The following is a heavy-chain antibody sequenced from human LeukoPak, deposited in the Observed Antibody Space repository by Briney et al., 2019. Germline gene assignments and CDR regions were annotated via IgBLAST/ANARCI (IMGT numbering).Heavy chain of an antibody. D-gene: IGHD3-22*01. CDR3: AGYYYDSSGYYYS. CDR2: ISGSGGST. CDR1: GFTFSRYG. J-gene: IGHJ1*01. Sequence: GGSLRLSCTASGFTFSRYGLHWVRQAPGKGLEWVSAISGSGGSTYYADSVKGRFTISRDNSKNTLYLQMNSLRAEDTAVYYCAGYYYDSSGYYYSGGQGTLVTVSS. V-gene: IGHV3-23*01.